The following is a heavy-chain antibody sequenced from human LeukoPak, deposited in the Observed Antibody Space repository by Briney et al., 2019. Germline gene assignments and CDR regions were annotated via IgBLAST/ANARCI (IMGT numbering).Heavy chain of an antibody. CDR1: GFTFSSYS. J-gene: IGHJ3*02. D-gene: IGHD3-22*01. CDR2: ISSSSSTI. V-gene: IGHV3-48*01. Sequence: GGSLRLSCAASGFTFSSYSMNWVRQAPGKGLEWVSYISSSSSTIYYADSVKGRFTISRDNAKNSLYLQMNSLRAEDTAVYYCARDPDYYDSSGYPIHFDIWGQGTMVTVSS. CDR3: ARDPDYYDSSGYPIHFDI.